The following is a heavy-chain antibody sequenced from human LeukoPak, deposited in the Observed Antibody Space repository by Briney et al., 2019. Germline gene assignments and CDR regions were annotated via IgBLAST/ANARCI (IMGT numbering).Heavy chain of an antibody. CDR3: ARGAGWNYYYYYGMDV. CDR1: GGSISSYS. V-gene: IGHV4-59*12. J-gene: IGHJ6*02. CDR2: IYYSGST. D-gene: IGHD1-1*01. Sequence: SETLSLTCTVSGGSISSYSWSWIRQPPGKGLEWIGYIYYSGSTNYNPSLKSRVTISVDTSKNQFSLKLSSVTAADTAVYYCARGAGWNYYYYYGMDVWGQGTTVTVSS.